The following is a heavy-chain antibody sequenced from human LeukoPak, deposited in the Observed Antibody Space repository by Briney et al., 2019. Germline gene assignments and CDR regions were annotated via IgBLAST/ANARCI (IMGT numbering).Heavy chain of an antibody. D-gene: IGHD1-26*01. CDR2: INWNSGGI. CDR3: AKVRAPLSGNSYYFDY. J-gene: IGHJ4*02. V-gene: IGHV3-9*01. CDR1: GFTFDDYA. Sequence: SLRLSCTASGFTFDDYAMHWVRQAPGKGLEWVSGINWNSGGIAYADSVKGRFTISRDNAKNSLYLQMNSLRPEDTALYYCAKVRAPLSGNSYYFDYWGQGTLVTVSS.